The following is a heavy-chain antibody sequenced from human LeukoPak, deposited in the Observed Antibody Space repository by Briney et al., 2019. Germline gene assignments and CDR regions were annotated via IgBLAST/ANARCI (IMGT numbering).Heavy chain of an antibody. CDR2: ISGSGGST. D-gene: IGHD6-19*01. CDR1: GFTSSSYA. Sequence: GGSLRLSCAASGFTSSSYAMSWVRQAPGKGLEWVSTISGSGGSTYYADSVKGWFTISRDNSKNTLYLQMNSLRAEDTAVYYCAKRDVWSSGWYNFDYWGQGTLVTVSS. CDR3: AKRDVWSSGWYNFDY. V-gene: IGHV3-23*01. J-gene: IGHJ4*02.